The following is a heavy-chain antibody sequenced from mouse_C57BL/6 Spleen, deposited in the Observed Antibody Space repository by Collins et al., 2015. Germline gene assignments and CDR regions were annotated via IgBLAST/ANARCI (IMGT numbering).Heavy chain of an antibody. CDR1: GYTFTSYW. CDR3: ARALAHWYFDV. V-gene: IGHV1-61*01. Sequence: QVQLQQPGAELVRPGSSVKLSCKASGYTFTSYWMDWVKQRPGQGLEWIGNIYPSDSETHYNQKFKDKATLTVDKSSSTAYMQLSSLTSEDSAVYYCARALAHWYFDVWGTGTTVTVSS. CDR2: IYPSDSET. J-gene: IGHJ1*03.